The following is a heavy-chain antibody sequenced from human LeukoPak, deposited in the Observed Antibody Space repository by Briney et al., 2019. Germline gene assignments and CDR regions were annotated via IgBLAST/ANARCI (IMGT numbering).Heavy chain of an antibody. V-gene: IGHV3-64*04. Sequence: PGGSLRLSCSASGFTFSSYAMHWVRQSPEKGLEYVSAVSSNGGSTYYADSVKGRFTISRDDSKSIAYLQMNSLKTEDTAVYYCTTGIKTADHWGQGTLVTVSS. CDR2: VSSNGGST. J-gene: IGHJ4*02. CDR1: GFTFSSYA. CDR3: TTGIKTADH. D-gene: IGHD2-15*01.